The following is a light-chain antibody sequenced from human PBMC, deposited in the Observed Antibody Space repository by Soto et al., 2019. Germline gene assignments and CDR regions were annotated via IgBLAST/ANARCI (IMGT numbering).Light chain of an antibody. V-gene: IGLV2-14*01. J-gene: IGLJ2*01. CDR3: SSYTSSSTLGV. Sequence: QSALTQPASVSGSPGQSITISCTGTSSDVGGYNYVSWYQQHPGKAPKPMIYDVSNRPSGASNRFAGSKSGNTASLTISGLQAEDEADYCCSSYTSSSTLGVFGGGTKLTVL. CDR1: SSDVGGYNY. CDR2: DVS.